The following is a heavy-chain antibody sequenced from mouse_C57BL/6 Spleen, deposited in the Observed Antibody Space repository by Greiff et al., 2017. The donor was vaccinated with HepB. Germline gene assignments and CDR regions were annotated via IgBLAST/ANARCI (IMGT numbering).Heavy chain of an antibody. D-gene: IGHD2-3*01. J-gene: IGHJ4*01. CDR3: ARDDGYSIYYAMDY. CDR2: IYPGDGDT. V-gene: IGHV1-82*01. Sequence: QVQLKESGPELVKPGASVKISCKASGYAFSSSWMNWVKQRPGKGLEWIGRIYPGDGDTNYNGKFKGKATLTADKSSSTAYMQLSSLTSEDSAVYFCARDDGYSIYYAMDYWGQGTSVTVSS. CDR1: GYAFSSSW.